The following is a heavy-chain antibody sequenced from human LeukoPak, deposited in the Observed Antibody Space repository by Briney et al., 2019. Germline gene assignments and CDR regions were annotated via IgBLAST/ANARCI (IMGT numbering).Heavy chain of an antibody. CDR1: GYTFTNHA. CDR3: ARPGASSPGNWFAS. CDR2: IDTANGNT. V-gene: IGHV1-3*04. J-gene: IGHJ5*01. Sequence: ASVKVSCKASGYTFTNHAMHWVRRAPGQGLEWMGWIDTANGNTKYLQKFQGRVTITRDTSARIVYMELSSLRFEDTALYYCARPGASSPGNWFASWGQGSLVTVSS. D-gene: IGHD6-13*01.